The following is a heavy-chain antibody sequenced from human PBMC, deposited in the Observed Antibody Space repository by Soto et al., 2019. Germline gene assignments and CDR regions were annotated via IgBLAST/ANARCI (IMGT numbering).Heavy chain of an antibody. CDR3: ARERAVAGFDY. V-gene: IGHV1-8*01. D-gene: IGHD6-19*01. J-gene: IGHJ4*02. CDR2: MNPKSGNT. CDR1: GYTFTSYD. Sequence: QVQLVQSGAEVKKPGASVKVSCKASGYTFTSYDINWVRQATGQGLERMGWMNPKSGNTGYAQKFRGRVTMTTNTSISTAYMELSSLRSEDTAVYYCARERAVAGFDYWGQGTLVTVSS.